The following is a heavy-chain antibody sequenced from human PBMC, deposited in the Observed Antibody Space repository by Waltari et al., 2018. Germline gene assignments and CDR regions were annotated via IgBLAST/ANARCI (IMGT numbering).Heavy chain of an antibody. CDR1: GFTFSDYY. V-gene: IGHV3-11*04. J-gene: IGHJ6*02. CDR3: AREPPPPPVQGVTPHLYGMDV. CDR2: ISSSGSTI. D-gene: IGHD3-10*01. Sequence: QVQLVESGGGLVKPGGSLRLSCAASGFTFSDYYMSWIRQAPGKGLEWVSYISSSGSTIYDADAVKGRFTISRDNAKNSLYLQMNSLRAEDAAVYYCAREPPPPPVQGVTPHLYGMDVWGQGTTVTVSS.